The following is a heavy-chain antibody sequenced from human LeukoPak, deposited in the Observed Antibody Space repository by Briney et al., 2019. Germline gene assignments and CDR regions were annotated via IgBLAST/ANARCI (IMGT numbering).Heavy chain of an antibody. CDR3: ARAVTAFDI. CDR2: ISSSGSTI. J-gene: IGHJ3*02. CDR1: GFSFSSYE. V-gene: IGHV3-48*03. Sequence: AGGSLRLSCAASGFSFSSYEMNWVRQAPGKGLEWVSYISSSGSTIYYADSVKGRFTISRDNAKNSLYLQMNSLRAEDTAVYYCARAVTAFDIWGQGTMVTVSS. D-gene: IGHD3-16*01.